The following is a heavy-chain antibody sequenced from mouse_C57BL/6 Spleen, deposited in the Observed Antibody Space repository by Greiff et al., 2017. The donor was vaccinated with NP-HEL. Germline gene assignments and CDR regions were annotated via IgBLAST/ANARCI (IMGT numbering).Heavy chain of an antibody. CDR3: GGEVTTGAWFAY. D-gene: IGHD2-2*01. J-gene: IGHJ3*01. V-gene: IGHV14-2*01. CDR1: GFNIKDYY. Sequence: EVQLQQSGAELVKPGASVKLSCTASGFNIKDYYMHWVKQRTEQGLEWIGRIDPEDGETKYAPKFPGKATITADTSSNTAYLQLSSLTSEDTAVYYCGGEVTTGAWFAYWGQGTLVTVSA. CDR2: IDPEDGET.